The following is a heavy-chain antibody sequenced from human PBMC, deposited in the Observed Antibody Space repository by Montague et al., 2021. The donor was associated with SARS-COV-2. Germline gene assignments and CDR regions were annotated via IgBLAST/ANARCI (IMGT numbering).Heavy chain of an antibody. CDR1: GGSITVSRCD. V-gene: IGHV4-39*01. CDR3: ARHRANAGSFDI. D-gene: IGHD1-1*01. Sequence: SETLSLTCTVSGGSITVSRCDWGWIRQPPGKGLEWIGSVHYTGTTSYNASLKSRLTISVDTSENQFSLKMTSVTASDTAVYHCARHRANAGSFDIWGQGTMVTVSS. CDR2: VHYTGTT. J-gene: IGHJ3*02.